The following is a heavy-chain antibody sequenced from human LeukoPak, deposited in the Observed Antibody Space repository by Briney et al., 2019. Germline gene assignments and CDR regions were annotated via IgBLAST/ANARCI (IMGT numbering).Heavy chain of an antibody. CDR3: TTYGANVAEYFEH. CDR1: GGPYRYS. CDR2: IIPPSGTA. Sequence: ASVKVSCKASGGPYRYSITWGRPGPGQGLEWMGGIIPPSGTANYAQKFQGRVTITKDDSTSTTYMELSSLRSEDTAVYYCTTYGANVAEYFEHWGQGTLLAVSS. D-gene: IGHD4/OR15-4a*01. V-gene: IGHV1-69*05. J-gene: IGHJ1*01.